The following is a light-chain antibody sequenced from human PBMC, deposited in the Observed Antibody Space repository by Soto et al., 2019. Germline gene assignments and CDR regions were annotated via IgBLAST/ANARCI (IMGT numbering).Light chain of an antibody. Sequence: EIMVTQSPATLSLYPGERATLSCRASQSVSSYLAWYQQKPGQAPRLLIYDASNRATGIPARFSGSGSGTEFTLTISSLQSEDFAVYYCQHYYNWPPWTFGHVTNVDIK. V-gene: IGKV3D-15*01. J-gene: IGKJ1*01. CDR3: QHYYNWPPWT. CDR2: DAS. CDR1: QSVSSY.